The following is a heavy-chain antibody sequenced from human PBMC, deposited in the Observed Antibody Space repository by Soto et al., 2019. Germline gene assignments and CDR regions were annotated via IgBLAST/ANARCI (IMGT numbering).Heavy chain of an antibody. Sequence: GGDLRLSCADSGFTFSRDDMHWVREARFNVMEWVAVISYDGSNKYYADSVKVRFTISRDNSKNTLYLQMNSLRAEDTAVYYCARDLENIVVVPAAIGSYGMDVWGQGTTLTASS. CDR1: GFTFSRDD. CDR3: ARDLENIVVVPAAIGSYGMDV. V-gene: IGHV3-30-3*01. J-gene: IGHJ6*02. CDR2: ISYDGSNK. D-gene: IGHD2-2*02.